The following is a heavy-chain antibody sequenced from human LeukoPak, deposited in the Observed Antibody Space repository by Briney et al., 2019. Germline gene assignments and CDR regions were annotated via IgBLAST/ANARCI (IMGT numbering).Heavy chain of an antibody. CDR1: GGSFSGYY. J-gene: IGHJ4*02. CDR2: INHSGST. Sequence: IPSETLSLTCAVYGGSFSGYYWSWIRQPPGKGLEWIGEINHSGSTNYNPSLKSRVTISVDTSKNQFSLKLSSVTAADTAVYYCARGPGYYFDYWGQGTLVTVSS. V-gene: IGHV4-34*01. CDR3: ARGPGYYFDY.